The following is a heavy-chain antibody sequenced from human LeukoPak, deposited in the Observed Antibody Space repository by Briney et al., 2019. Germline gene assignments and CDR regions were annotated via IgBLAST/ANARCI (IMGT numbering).Heavy chain of an antibody. V-gene: IGHV4-59*01. D-gene: IGHD3-3*01. CDR2: IYYSGST. CDR1: GGSISSYY. J-gene: IGHJ3*02. CDR3: ARDLEDAFDI. Sequence: SETLSLTCTVSGGSISSYYWSWIRQPPGKGLEWIGYIYYSGSTNYNPSLKSRVTISVDTSKNQFSLKLSSVTAADTAVYYCARDLEDAFDIWGQGIMVTVSS.